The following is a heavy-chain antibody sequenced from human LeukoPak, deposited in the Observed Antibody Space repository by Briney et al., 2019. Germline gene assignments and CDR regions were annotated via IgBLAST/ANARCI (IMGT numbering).Heavy chain of an antibody. CDR1: GGSISSGGYS. CDR3: ARVGKAAAGQNWFDP. Sequence: SETLSLTCAVSGGSISSGGYSWSWIRQPPGKGLEWIGYIYHSGSTYYNPSLKSRVTISVDRSKNQFSLKLSSVTAADTAVYYCARVGKAAAGQNWFDPWGQGTLVTVSS. J-gene: IGHJ5*02. V-gene: IGHV4-30-2*01. D-gene: IGHD6-13*01. CDR2: IYHSGST.